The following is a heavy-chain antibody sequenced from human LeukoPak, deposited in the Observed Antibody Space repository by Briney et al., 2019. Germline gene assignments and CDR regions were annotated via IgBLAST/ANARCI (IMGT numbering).Heavy chain of an antibody. J-gene: IGHJ6*02. D-gene: IGHD2-15*01. V-gene: IGHV4-4*07. CDR2: IYTSGST. CDR1: GGSISSYY. Sequence: SETLPLTCTVSGGSISSYYWSWIRQPAGKGLEWIGRIYTSGSTNYNPSLKSRVTMSVDTSKNQFSLKLSSVTAADTAVYYCARGPLRDCSGGSCYSGLGYYYYGMDVWGQGTTVTVSS. CDR3: ARGPLRDCSGGSCYSGLGYYYYGMDV.